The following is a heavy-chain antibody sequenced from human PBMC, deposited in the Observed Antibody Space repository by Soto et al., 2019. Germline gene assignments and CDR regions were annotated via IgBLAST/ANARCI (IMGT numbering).Heavy chain of an antibody. Sequence: EVQLVESGGGLVQPGRSLRLSCAASGFTFDDYAMHWVRQAPGKGLEWVSGISWNSGSIGYADSVKGRFTISRDNAKNSLYLQMNSLRAEDTALYYCAKGLRLLEWLPTFDYGGQGTLVIVSS. CDR1: GFTFDDYA. CDR3: AKGLRLLEWLPTFDY. V-gene: IGHV3-9*01. J-gene: IGHJ4*02. D-gene: IGHD3-3*01. CDR2: ISWNSGSI.